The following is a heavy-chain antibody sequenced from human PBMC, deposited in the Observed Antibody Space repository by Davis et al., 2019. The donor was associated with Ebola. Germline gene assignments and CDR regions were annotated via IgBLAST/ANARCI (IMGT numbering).Heavy chain of an antibody. CDR2: ISTDSSIR. V-gene: IGHV3-30*04. Sequence: PGGSLRLSCAASGFTLSDYCIHWVRQPPGKGLEWVALISTDSSIRHHADSMKGRFTVSRDNSKNTVFLEMISLRPEDTAIYYCARGPGPAGYIIDYWGQGTLVTVSS. CDR3: ARGPGPAGYIIDY. CDR1: GFTLSDYC. D-gene: IGHD5-24*01. J-gene: IGHJ4*02.